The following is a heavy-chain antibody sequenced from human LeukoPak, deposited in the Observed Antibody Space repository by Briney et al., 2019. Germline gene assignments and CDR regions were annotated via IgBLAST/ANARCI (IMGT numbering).Heavy chain of an antibody. D-gene: IGHD6-19*01. CDR3: ARQGSGWYYFDY. J-gene: IGHJ4*02. CDR2: IYHSGST. CDR1: GDSITSSNW. V-gene: IGHV4-4*02. Sequence: SGTLSLTCAVSGDSITSSNWWSWVRRPPGKGLEWVGEIYHSGSTNYNPSLNSRATMSVDTSKHQFSLKLNFVTAADTAVYYCARQGSGWYYFDYWGQGTVVTVSS.